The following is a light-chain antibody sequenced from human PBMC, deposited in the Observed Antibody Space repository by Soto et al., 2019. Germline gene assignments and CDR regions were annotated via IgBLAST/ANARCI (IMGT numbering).Light chain of an antibody. CDR1: QSITRY. V-gene: IGKV1-39*01. Sequence: DIQMTQSPSSLSASVGDRVTITCRASQSITRYLNWYRQKPGKAPNLLIYAASTLQSGVPSRFSGSGSGTDFTLTISSLQPEDFATYYCQQTYGSPRTFGQGTKVDIK. CDR2: AAS. J-gene: IGKJ1*01. CDR3: QQTYGSPRT.